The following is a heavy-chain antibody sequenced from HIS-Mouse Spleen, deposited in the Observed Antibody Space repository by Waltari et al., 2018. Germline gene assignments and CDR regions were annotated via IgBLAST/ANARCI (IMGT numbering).Heavy chain of an antibody. CDR1: GGSISSSSYY. Sequence: QLQLQESGPGLVKPSETLSLTCTVSGGSISSSSYYWGWIRQPPGKGLEWSGRIYYSGSTYYNPSLKSRVTISVDTSKTQFSLKLSSVTAADTAVYYCAREIPYSSSWYDWYFDLWGRGTLVTVSS. CDR2: IYYSGST. J-gene: IGHJ2*01. D-gene: IGHD6-13*01. V-gene: IGHV4-39*07. CDR3: AREIPYSSSWYDWYFDL.